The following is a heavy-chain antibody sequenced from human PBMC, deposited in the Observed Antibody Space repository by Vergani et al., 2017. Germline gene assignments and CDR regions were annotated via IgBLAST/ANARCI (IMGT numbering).Heavy chain of an antibody. Sequence: VQLVESGGGVVQPGESLRLSCAASGFTFRSYSMNWVRQAPGKGLEWVSSISSSSSYIYYADSVKGRFTISRDNAKNSLYLQMNSLRAEDTAVYYCAREGSGPGQPIDYWGQGTLVTVSS. J-gene: IGHJ4*02. CDR3: AREGSGPGQPIDY. D-gene: IGHD6-19*01. CDR1: GFTFRSYS. V-gene: IGHV3-21*02. CDR2: ISSSSSYI.